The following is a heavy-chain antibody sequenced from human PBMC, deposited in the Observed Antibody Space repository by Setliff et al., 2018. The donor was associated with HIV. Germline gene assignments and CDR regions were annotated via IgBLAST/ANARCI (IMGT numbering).Heavy chain of an antibody. Sequence: KPSETLSLTCADYGGSFSAYYWSWIRQPPGKGLEWIGEINYSGGTNYIPSLKSRVTISVDTSKNQFSLKLSSVSAADTAVYYCARGRGWYGYWGQGTVVTVSS. CDR2: INYSGGT. J-gene: IGHJ4*02. CDR3: ARGRGWYGY. D-gene: IGHD6-19*01. CDR1: GGSFSAYY. V-gene: IGHV4-34*01.